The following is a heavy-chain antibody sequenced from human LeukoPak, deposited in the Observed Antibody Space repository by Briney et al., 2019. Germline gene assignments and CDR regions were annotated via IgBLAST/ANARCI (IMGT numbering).Heavy chain of an antibody. CDR1: GDSISRGTYY. V-gene: IGHV4-61*02. Sequence: SETLSLTCTVTGDSISRGTYYWTWVRQPAGEGLEWIGRVFRSGSTYYNPSLKSRVTISIDTSNNQFSLHLRSVTAADTAVYYCARDSNFYDVSHDKAEDFWGQGTLVTVSS. CDR3: ARDSNFYDVSHDKAEDF. D-gene: IGHD3-22*01. J-gene: IGHJ4*02. CDR2: VFRSGST.